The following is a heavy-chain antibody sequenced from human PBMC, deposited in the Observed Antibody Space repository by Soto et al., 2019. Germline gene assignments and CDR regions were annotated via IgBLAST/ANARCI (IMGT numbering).Heavy chain of an antibody. V-gene: IGHV4-38-2*01. CDR3: ARLYCSSVSCYNDY. J-gene: IGHJ4*02. D-gene: IGHD2-2*01. Sequence: SETLSLTCGVSGFPVSYGYYWGWIRQPPGKGLEWLGSIYQSGKTYYNPSLKSRLTLSMDTSRNEFSLRLRSVTAADTAVYFCARLYCSSVSCYNDYWGPGXLVTVSS. CDR2: IYQSGKT. CDR1: GFPVSYGYY.